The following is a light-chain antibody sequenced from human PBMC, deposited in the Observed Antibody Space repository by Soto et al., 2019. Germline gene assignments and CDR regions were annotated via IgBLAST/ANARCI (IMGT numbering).Light chain of an antibody. CDR1: SSDVGGYNY. Sequence: QSVLTQPPSASGSPGQSITISCTGTSSDVGGYNYVSWYQQHPGKAPKLMIYEVSNRPSGVSNRFSGSKSGNTASLTISGLQAEDEADYYCSSYTSSSIDYVFGTGTKLTVL. J-gene: IGLJ1*01. CDR2: EVS. CDR3: SSYTSSSIDYV. V-gene: IGLV2-14*01.